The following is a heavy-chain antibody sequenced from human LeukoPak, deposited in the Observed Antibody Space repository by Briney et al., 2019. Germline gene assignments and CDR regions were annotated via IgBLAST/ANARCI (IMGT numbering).Heavy chain of an antibody. Sequence: TGGSLSLSCAASGFTFSGHWMSWVRQAPAKGLEWVAHMNGDGSQIYYVDSVKGRFTISRDNAKNSLYLQMNSLRAEDTAVYYCASIPTYYYDSSGYYYDYYGMDVWGQGTTVTVSS. D-gene: IGHD3-22*01. V-gene: IGHV3-7*01. CDR1: GFTFSGHW. CDR2: MNGDGSQI. J-gene: IGHJ6*02. CDR3: ASIPTYYYDSSGYYYDYYGMDV.